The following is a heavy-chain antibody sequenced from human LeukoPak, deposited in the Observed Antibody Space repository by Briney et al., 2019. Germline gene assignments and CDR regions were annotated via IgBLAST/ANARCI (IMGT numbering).Heavy chain of an antibody. CDR3: AREPDEYSSSSGLDAFDI. CDR1: GYTFTSYD. Sequence: ASVKVSCKASGYTFTSYDINWVRQATGQGLEWMGWMSPNSGNTGYAQKFQGRVTMTRNTSISTAYMELSSLRSEDTAVYYCAREPDEYSSSSGLDAFDIWGQGTMVTVSS. D-gene: IGHD6-6*01. J-gene: IGHJ3*02. CDR2: MSPNSGNT. V-gene: IGHV1-8*01.